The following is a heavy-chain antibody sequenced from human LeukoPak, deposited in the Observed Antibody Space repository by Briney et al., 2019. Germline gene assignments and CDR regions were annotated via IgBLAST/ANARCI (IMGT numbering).Heavy chain of an antibody. CDR2: IYSGGST. CDR3: ARVGRFYYFDY. Sequence: PGGSLRLSCAASGFTFSSYGMIWVRQAPGKGLEWVSVIYSGGSTYYADSVKGRFTISRDNSKNTLYLQMNSLRAEDTAVYYCARVGRFYYFDYWGQGTLVTVSS. V-gene: IGHV3-53*01. D-gene: IGHD3-3*01. CDR1: GFTFSSYG. J-gene: IGHJ4*02.